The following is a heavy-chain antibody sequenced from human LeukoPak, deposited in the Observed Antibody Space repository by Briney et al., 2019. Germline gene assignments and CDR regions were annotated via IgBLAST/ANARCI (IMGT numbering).Heavy chain of an antibody. Sequence: ASVKVPCKASGYTFSSYGISWVRQAPGQGLEWMGWISAYKGNTNYAQKLQGRVTMTTDTSTSTAYMELRSLRFDDTAVYYCARDMVRGASTTDIWGQGTMVTVSS. CDR3: ARDMVRGASTTDI. D-gene: IGHD3-10*01. V-gene: IGHV1-18*01. CDR2: ISAYKGNT. CDR1: GYTFSSYG. J-gene: IGHJ3*02.